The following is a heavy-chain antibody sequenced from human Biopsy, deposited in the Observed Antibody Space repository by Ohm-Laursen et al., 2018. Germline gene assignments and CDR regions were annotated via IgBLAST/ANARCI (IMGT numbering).Heavy chain of an antibody. CDR3: AGVRGDYYYGMDV. V-gene: IGHV3-48*01. J-gene: IGHJ6*02. Sequence: SLRLSCAASGFTLSNYRMNWVRQAPGKGLEWVSYISRSSSTIRYTDSVKGRFTISRDNAKNSLYLQMNSLRAEDTAVYYCAGVRGDYYYGMDVWGQGTTVTVSS. D-gene: IGHD3-16*01. CDR1: GFTLSNYR. CDR2: ISRSSSTI.